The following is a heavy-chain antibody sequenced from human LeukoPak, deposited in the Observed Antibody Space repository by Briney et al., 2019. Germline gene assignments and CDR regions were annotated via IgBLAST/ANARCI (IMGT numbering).Heavy chain of an antibody. CDR3: AREKALTYYFDY. V-gene: IGHV1-46*01. J-gene: IGHJ4*02. D-gene: IGHD2-21*02. Sequence: PGGSLRLSCAASGFTFSSYGMHWVRQAPGQGLEWLGRINPSDGDTHYAQKFQGRVTMTRDTSTSTVYMDLSSLTSEDTAVYNCAREKALTYYFDYWGQGTLVTVSS. CDR1: GFTFSSYG. CDR2: INPSDGDT.